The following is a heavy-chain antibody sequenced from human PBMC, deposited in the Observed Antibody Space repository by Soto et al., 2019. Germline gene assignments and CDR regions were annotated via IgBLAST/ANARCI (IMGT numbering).Heavy chain of an antibody. D-gene: IGHD6-13*01. CDR1: GGSISSYY. J-gene: IGHJ5*02. Sequence: LSLTCTVSGGSISSYYWSWIRQPAGKGLEWIGRIYTSGSTNYNPSLKSRVTMSVDTSKNQFSLKLSSVTAADTAVYYCARELAAAPTIDWFDPWGQGTLVTVSS. CDR2: IYTSGST. CDR3: ARELAAAPTIDWFDP. V-gene: IGHV4-4*07.